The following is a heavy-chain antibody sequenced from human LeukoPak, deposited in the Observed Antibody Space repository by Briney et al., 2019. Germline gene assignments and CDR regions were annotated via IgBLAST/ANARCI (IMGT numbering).Heavy chain of an antibody. V-gene: IGHV1-8*01. CDR2: MNPNSGDT. CDR3: ARGHYFDTFDI. CDR1: GYTFTSYD. Sequence: GASVKVSCKASGYTFTSYDISWMRQATGQGLEWMGWMNPNSGDTVYAQKFQGRVAMTRNTSINTAYMELSSLRSEDTAVYFCARGHYFDTFDIWGQGTRVSVSS. J-gene: IGHJ3*02. D-gene: IGHD3-10*01.